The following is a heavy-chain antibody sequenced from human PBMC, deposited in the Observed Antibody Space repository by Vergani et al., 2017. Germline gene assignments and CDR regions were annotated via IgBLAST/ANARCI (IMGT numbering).Heavy chain of an antibody. V-gene: IGHV4-34*01. CDR1: GGSFTSYH. Sequence: QVQLQQWGGGLLKPSETLSLTCVVNGGSFTSYHWTWIRQSPGEGLEWVGDIDHTGRPDYNPSLKSRLTMSVDTSKNQFSLKLSSVTAADTAVYYCARVSIVVVPAASYYYYYMDVWGKGTTVTVSS. CDR3: ARVSIVVVPAASYYYYYMDV. J-gene: IGHJ6*03. CDR2: IDHTGRP. D-gene: IGHD2-2*01.